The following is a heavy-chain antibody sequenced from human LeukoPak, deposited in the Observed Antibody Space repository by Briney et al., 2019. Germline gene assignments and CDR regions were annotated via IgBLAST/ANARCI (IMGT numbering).Heavy chain of an antibody. CDR1: GGSINNYY. D-gene: IGHD2/OR15-2a*01. Sequence: PSETLSLTCTVSGGSINNYYWSWIRQPAGKGLEWITRIYTRGSTNYNTSLKSRVTMSVDTSKNHFTLKLSSVTAADTAVYYCARGRYCNADICSGGDAFDIWGQGTMVSVSS. V-gene: IGHV4-4*07. CDR3: ARGRYCNADICSGGDAFDI. CDR2: IYTRGST. J-gene: IGHJ3*02.